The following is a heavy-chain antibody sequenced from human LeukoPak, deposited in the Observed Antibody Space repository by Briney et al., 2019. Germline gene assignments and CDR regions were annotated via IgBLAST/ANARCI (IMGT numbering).Heavy chain of an antibody. CDR1: GGSFSGYY. V-gene: IGHV4-34*01. Sequence: PSETLSLTCAVYGGSFSGYYWSWIRQPPGKGLEWIGEINHSGSTNYNPSLKSRVTISVDTSKNQFSLKLSSVTAADTAVYYCARAGYCSSTSCYVVVGSNNWFDPWGQGTLVTVSS. CDR3: ARAGYCSSTSCYVVVGSNNWFDP. J-gene: IGHJ5*02. D-gene: IGHD2-2*01. CDR2: INHSGST.